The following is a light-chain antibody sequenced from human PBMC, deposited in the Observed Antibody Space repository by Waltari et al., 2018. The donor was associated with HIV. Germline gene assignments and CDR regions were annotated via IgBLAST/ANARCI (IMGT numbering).Light chain of an antibody. V-gene: IGLV1-47*01. Sequence: QSVLTHPPSASGAPGQRVTISCSGSSSNIENDNVNWYQQFPGAAPKLLIYKDTQRPSGVPDRFTGSKSGTSASLAIGGLRSDDEADYYCVGWDSRLRGYVFGAGTKVTVL. CDR1: SSNIENDN. CDR2: KDT. CDR3: VGWDSRLRGYV. J-gene: IGLJ1*01.